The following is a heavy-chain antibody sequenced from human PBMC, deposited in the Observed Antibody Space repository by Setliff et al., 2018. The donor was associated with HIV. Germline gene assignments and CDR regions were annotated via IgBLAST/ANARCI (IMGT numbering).Heavy chain of an antibody. J-gene: IGHJ4*02. Sequence: NPSETLSLTCTVSGDSISSYYWSWIRQPPGKGLEWIGYIYYSGSTNYNPSLKSRVTISVDTSKNQLSLKLSSVTAADTAVYYCARQVGNKVLFDSWGQGTLVTLSS. D-gene: IGHD7-27*01. CDR1: GDSISSYY. CDR3: ARQVGNKVLFDS. CDR2: IYYSGST. V-gene: IGHV4-59*01.